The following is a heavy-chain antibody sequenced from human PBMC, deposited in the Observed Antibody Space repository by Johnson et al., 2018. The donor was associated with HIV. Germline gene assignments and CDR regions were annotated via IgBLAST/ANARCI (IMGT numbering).Heavy chain of an antibody. D-gene: IGHD1-26*01. Sequence: VQLVESGGGVVRPGGSLRLSCAASGFTFDDYGMSWVRQAPGKGLEWVSGINWNGGSTGYADSMKGRFTISRANAKNSLYLQMNSLRAEDTALYFCARGGSGSYWGYLTDAFDIWGQGTMVTVSS. CDR2: INWNGGST. CDR3: ARGGSGSYWGYLTDAFDI. CDR1: GFTFDDYG. J-gene: IGHJ3*02. V-gene: IGHV3-20*04.